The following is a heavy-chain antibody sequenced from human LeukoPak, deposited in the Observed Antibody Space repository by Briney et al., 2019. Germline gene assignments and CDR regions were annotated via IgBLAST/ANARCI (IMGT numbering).Heavy chain of an antibody. CDR3: ARAGDIVVVPAAGPYYYYGMDV. Sequence: ASVKVSCKASGGTFSSYAISWVRQAPGKGLEWMGGIIPIFGTANYAQKYQGRVTITADESTSTAYMELSRLRSEDTAVYYCARAGDIVVVPAAGPYYYYGMDVWGQGTTVTVSS. V-gene: IGHV1-69*13. J-gene: IGHJ6*02. CDR2: IIPIFGTA. D-gene: IGHD2-2*01. CDR1: GGTFSSYA.